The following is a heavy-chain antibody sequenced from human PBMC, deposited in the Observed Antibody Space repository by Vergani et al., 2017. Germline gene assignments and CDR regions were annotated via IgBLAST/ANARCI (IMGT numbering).Heavy chain of an antibody. CDR1: GYTFTGYY. Sequence: QVQLVQSGAEVKKPGASVKVSCKAPGYTFTGYYMHWVRQAPGQGLEWMGWINPNSGGTNYAQKFQGRVTMTRDTSISTAYMELSRLRSDDTAVYYCARWGLRYYYDSSGPPGFDYWGQGTLVTVSS. CDR3: ARWGLRYYYDSSGPPGFDY. J-gene: IGHJ4*02. V-gene: IGHV1-2*02. CDR2: INPNSGGT. D-gene: IGHD3-22*01.